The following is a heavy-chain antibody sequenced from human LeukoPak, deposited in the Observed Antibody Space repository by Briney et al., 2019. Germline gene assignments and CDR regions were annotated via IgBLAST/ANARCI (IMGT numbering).Heavy chain of an antibody. D-gene: IGHD4-17*01. CDR3: AKVDYGDYYNDAFDI. J-gene: IGHJ3*02. CDR1: GGSISSGSYH. Sequence: SETLSLTCTVSGGSISSGSYHWSWIRQPAGKGLEWIGRIYTSGSTNYNPSLKSRVTISVDTSKNQFSLKLSSLTAADTAVYYCAKVDYGDYYNDAFDIWGQGTMVTVSS. CDR2: IYTSGST. V-gene: IGHV4-61*02.